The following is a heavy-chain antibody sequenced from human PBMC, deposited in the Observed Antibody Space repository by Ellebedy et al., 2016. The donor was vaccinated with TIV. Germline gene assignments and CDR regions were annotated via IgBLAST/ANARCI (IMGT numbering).Heavy chain of an antibody. D-gene: IGHD6-19*01. J-gene: IGHJ4*02. Sequence: GGSLRLSCAASGFTFSNYWMSWVRQAPGKGLEWVANIKQDGSEKYYVDSVKSRFSISRDNAKNSLYVQMNSLTDEDTAVYYCARDQWLGRAYYFDSWGQGTLVTVSS. CDR2: IKQDGSEK. CDR1: GFTFSNYW. CDR3: ARDQWLGRAYYFDS. V-gene: IGHV3-7*01.